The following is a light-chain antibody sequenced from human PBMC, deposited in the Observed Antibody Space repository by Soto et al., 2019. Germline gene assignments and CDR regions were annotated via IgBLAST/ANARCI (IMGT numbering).Light chain of an antibody. V-gene: IGLV1-47*01. J-gene: IGLJ3*02. CDR1: SSNIGSNY. Sequence: QSVLTQPPPASGTPGQRATISCSGSSSNIGSNYVYWYQQIPGTAPKLLIYRNNQRPSGVPDRFSGSKSGTSASLAISGLRSEDEADYYCAAWDDSLSGWVFGGGTKVTVL. CDR2: RNN. CDR3: AAWDDSLSGWV.